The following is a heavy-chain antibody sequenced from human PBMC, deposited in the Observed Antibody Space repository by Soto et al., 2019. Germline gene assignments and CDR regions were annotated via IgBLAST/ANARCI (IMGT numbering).Heavy chain of an antibody. J-gene: IGHJ4*02. CDR1: GGTFSRFG. CDR2: IIPFFGTA. V-gene: IGHV1-69*13. CDR3: AKSAPMDAGDKYYYDF. Sequence: SVKVSCKASGGTFSRFGISCVLQPPSQGLEWMGGIIPFFGTARYSQKFEDRITITADESTNTVYMDLRSLTSEDTAIYYCAKSAPMDAGDKYYYDFWGQGALVTVSS. D-gene: IGHD4-17*01.